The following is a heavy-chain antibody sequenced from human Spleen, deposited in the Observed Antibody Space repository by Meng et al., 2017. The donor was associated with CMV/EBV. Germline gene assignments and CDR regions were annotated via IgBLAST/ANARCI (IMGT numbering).Heavy chain of an antibody. V-gene: IGHV3-30-3*01. CDR2: ISYDGSNK. Sequence: GGSLRLSCAASGFTFSSYAMHWVRQAPGKGLEWVAVISYDGSNKYYADSVKGRFTISRDNSKNTLYLQMNSLRAEDTAVYYCARDLINYYYGMDVWGQGTTVTVSS. J-gene: IGHJ6*02. CDR1: GFTFSSYA. D-gene: IGHD2-8*01. CDR3: ARDLINYYYGMDV.